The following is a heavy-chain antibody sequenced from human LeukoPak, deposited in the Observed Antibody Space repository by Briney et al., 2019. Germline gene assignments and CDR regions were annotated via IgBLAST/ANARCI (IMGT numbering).Heavy chain of an antibody. J-gene: IGHJ1*01. Sequence: SETLSLTCTVSGGSISSYYWSWIRQPPGKGLEWIGYIYYSGSTNYNPSLKSRVTISVDTSKNQFSLKLSSVTAADTAVYYCARALAQYCSGGTCYSGFFQYWGQGTLVTVSS. CDR2: IYYSGST. CDR1: GGSISSYY. CDR3: ARALAQYCSGGTCYSGFFQY. D-gene: IGHD2-15*01. V-gene: IGHV4-59*12.